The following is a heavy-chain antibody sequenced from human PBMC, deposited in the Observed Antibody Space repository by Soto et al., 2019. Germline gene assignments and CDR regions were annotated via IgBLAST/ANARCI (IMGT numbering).Heavy chain of an antibody. CDR3: ARLKVGYCSGGSCYGNWFDP. CDR1: GGSISIYY. Sequence: SETLSLACTVSGGSISIYYWSWIRQPPGKGLEWIGYIYYSGSTNYNPSLKSRVTISVDTSKNQFSLKLSSVTAADTAVYYCARLKVGYCSGGSCYGNWFDPWGQGTLVTVSS. D-gene: IGHD2-15*01. CDR2: IYYSGST. V-gene: IGHV4-59*01. J-gene: IGHJ5*02.